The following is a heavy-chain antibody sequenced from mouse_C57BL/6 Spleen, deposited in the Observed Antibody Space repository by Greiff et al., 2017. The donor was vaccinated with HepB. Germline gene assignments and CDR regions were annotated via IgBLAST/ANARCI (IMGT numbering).Heavy chain of an antibody. CDR1: GYTFTSYW. CDR2: IDPSDSYT. J-gene: IGHJ2*01. CDR3: ARLGDYDYFDY. D-gene: IGHD2-4*01. V-gene: IGHV1-50*01. Sequence: VKLQQPGAELVKPGASVKLSCKASGYTFTSYWMQWVKQRPGQGLEWIGEIDPSDSYTNYNQKFKGKATLTVDTSSSTAYMQLSSLTSEDSAVYYCARLGDYDYFDYWGQGTTLTVSS.